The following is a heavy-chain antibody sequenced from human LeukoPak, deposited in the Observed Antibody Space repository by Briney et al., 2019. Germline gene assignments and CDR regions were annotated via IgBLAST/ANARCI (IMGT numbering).Heavy chain of an antibody. V-gene: IGHV3-30*18. CDR3: AKDSTLTFDP. Sequence: GGSLRLSCAASGFTFSSYGMHWVRQAPGKGLEWVAVISYDGSNKYYADSVKGRFTISRDNSKNTLYPQMNSLRAEDTAVYYCAKDSTLTFDPWGQGTLVTVSS. J-gene: IGHJ5*02. CDR2: ISYDGSNK. CDR1: GFTFSSYG. D-gene: IGHD4/OR15-4a*01.